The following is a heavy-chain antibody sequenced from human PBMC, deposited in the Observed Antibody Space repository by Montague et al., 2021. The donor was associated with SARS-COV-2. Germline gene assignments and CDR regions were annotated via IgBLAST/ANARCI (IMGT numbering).Heavy chain of an antibody. J-gene: IGHJ4*02. CDR1: GFSLNTSGMC. CDR2: IDWDEDQ. D-gene: IGHD4-17*01. V-gene: IGHV2-70*01. CDR3: ARSYGDYRDSYFDX. Sequence: PPLVKPTQTLTLACTFSGFSLNTSGMCVSWIRQPPGKALEWLALIDWDEDQYYSTSLKTRLTISKDTSKNQVVLTMTNMDPIDTATYYCARSYGDYRDSYFDXWGQGTLVTVSS.